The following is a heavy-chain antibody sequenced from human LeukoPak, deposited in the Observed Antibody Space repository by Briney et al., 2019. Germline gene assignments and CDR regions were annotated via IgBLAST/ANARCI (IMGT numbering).Heavy chain of an antibody. D-gene: IGHD3-9*01. J-gene: IGHJ4*02. CDR2: ISYDGSNK. Sequence: PGGSLRLSCAASGFTFSSYAMHWVRQAPGKGPEWVAVISYDGSNKYYAYSVKGRFTISRENSKNTLYLQMNSLTAEDTAVYYCASQYYNILTGHYTSIDYWGQGTLVTVSS. V-gene: IGHV3-30*04. CDR3: ASQYYNILTGHYTSIDY. CDR1: GFTFSSYA.